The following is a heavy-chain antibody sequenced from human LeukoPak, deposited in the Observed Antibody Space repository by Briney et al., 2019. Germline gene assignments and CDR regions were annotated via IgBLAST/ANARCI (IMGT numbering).Heavy chain of an antibody. CDR3: ARQNEPMAYCSGTSCHPPTFDY. CDR1: GFTFSSYS. J-gene: IGHJ4*02. V-gene: IGHV3-21*05. D-gene: IGHD2-2*01. Sequence: AGGSLRLSCAASGFTFSSYSMNWVRQAPGKGLEWVSYISSSSSCIYYADSVKGRFTISRDNAKNSLYLQMNSLRAEDTAVYYCARQNEPMAYCSGTSCHPPTFDYWGQGTLVTVSS. CDR2: ISSSSSCI.